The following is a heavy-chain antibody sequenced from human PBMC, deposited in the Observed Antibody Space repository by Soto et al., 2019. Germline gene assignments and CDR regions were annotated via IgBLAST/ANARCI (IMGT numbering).Heavy chain of an antibody. CDR3: ARDNWNFFYYYGMDA. CDR2: IYYSGST. CDR1: GGSISSYY. D-gene: IGHD1-7*01. J-gene: IGHJ6*02. Sequence: SETLSLTCTVSGGSISSYYWSWIRQPPGKGLEWIGYIYYSGSTNYNPSLKSRVTISVDTSKNQFSLKLSSVTAADTAVYYCARDNWNFFYYYGMDAWGQGTTVTVSS. V-gene: IGHV4-59*01.